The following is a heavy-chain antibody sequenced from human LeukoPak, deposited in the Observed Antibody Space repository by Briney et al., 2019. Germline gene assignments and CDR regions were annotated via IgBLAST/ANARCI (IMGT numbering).Heavy chain of an antibody. V-gene: IGHV3-48*03. CDR1: GFTFSSYE. CDR2: ISGSGTTI. J-gene: IGHJ5*02. Sequence: GGSLRLSCAAPGFTFSSYEMSWAPQAPGKGLEGISQISGSGTTIYYGDSVKGRFTISRDNAKNSLYLQMNSLRAEDTAIYYCAREGSSSCYDSCNWFDPWGQGTLVTVSS. CDR3: AREGSSSCYDSCNWFDP. D-gene: IGHD2-2*01.